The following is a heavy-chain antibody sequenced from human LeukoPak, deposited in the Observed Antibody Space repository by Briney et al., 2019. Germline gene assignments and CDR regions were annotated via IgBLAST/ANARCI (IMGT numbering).Heavy chain of an antibody. J-gene: IGHJ4*02. Sequence: ASVKVSCKAFGYTFTNYYIHWVRQAPGQGLEWMGIINPSGGPTTYAQKFQGRVTMTSDSSTSTVHMELISLRSEDTAVYYCARSSAYYSDFDSWGQGTLVTVPS. D-gene: IGHD3-22*01. CDR3: ARSSAYYSDFDS. CDR1: GYTFTNYY. V-gene: IGHV1-46*01. CDR2: INPSGGPT.